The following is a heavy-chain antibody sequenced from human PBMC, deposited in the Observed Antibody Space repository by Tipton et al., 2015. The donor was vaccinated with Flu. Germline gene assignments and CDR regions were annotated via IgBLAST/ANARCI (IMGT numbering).Heavy chain of an antibody. CDR2: IYYSGST. CDR1: GGSISSYY. CDR3: ATSAAGTEYYFDY. V-gene: IGHV4-59*08. J-gene: IGHJ4*02. Sequence: GLVKPSETLSLTCTVPGGSISSYYWSWIRQPPGKGLEWIGYIYYSGSTNYNPSLKSRVTISVDTSKNQFSLKLSSVTAADTAVYYCATSAAGTEYYFDYWGQGTLVTVSS. D-gene: IGHD6-13*01.